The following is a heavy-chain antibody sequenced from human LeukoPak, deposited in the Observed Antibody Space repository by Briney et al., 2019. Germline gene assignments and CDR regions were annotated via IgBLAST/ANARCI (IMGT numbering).Heavy chain of an antibody. D-gene: IGHD3-10*01. V-gene: IGHV1-24*01. J-gene: IGHJ5*02. CDR1: GYTLTELS. CDR3: ATSAPGLWFGELLPVWWFDP. Sequence: ASVKVSCKVSGYTLTELSMHWARQAPGKGLEWMGGFDPEDGETIYAQKFQGRVTMTEDTSTDTAYMELSSLRSEDTAVYYCATSAPGLWFGELLPVWWFDPWGQGTLVTVSS. CDR2: FDPEDGET.